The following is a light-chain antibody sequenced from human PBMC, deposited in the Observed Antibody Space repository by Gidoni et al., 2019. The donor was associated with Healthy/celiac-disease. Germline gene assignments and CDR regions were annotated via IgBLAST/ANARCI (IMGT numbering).Light chain of an antibody. CDR1: SPNIGAGSA. Sequence: QSVLTQPPSVSGAPGQRVPISCTGISPNIGAGSAVHWYQQLPGTAPKLLIYGNSNRPSGVPDRFSGSKSGTSASLAITGLQAEDEADYYCQSYDSSLSALYVFGTGTKVTV. CDR2: GNS. CDR3: QSYDSSLSALYV. V-gene: IGLV1-40*01. J-gene: IGLJ1*01.